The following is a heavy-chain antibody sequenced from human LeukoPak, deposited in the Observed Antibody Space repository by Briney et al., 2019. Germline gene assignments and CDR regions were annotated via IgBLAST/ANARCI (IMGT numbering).Heavy chain of an antibody. CDR1: GDPFSSGDFY. V-gene: IGHV4-61*08. Sequence: SETLSLTCTVSGDPFSSGDFYWGWSRQAQGRGLQWIPYTHHTGSRNYSPSLRSRVTISMDTSKNQFSLNLNSVTAADTAVYYCARQLAQAEGRAFDIWGQGTKVTVSS. D-gene: IGHD6-19*01. J-gene: IGHJ3*02. CDR3: ARQLAQAEGRAFDI. CDR2: THHTGSR.